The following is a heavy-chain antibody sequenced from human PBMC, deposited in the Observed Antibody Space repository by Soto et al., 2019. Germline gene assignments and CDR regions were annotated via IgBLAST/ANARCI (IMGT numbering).Heavy chain of an antibody. CDR3: ATGVVGAADY. V-gene: IGHV3-72*01. CDR1: GFNFSDHY. CDR2: TRNKADSYTT. D-gene: IGHD1-26*01. J-gene: IGHJ4*02. Sequence: PGGSLRLSCAASGFNFSDHYMDWVRQAPGKGLQWVGRTRNKADSYTTEYAASVKGRFTISRDDSKNSLYLQMNSLKTEDTAVYYCATGVVGAADYWGQGTLVTVSS.